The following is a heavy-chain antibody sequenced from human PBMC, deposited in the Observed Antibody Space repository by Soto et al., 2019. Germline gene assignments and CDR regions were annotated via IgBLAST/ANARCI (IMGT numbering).Heavy chain of an antibody. CDR1: GFTFSSYA. D-gene: IGHD3-3*01. Sequence: GGSLRLSCAASGFTFSSYAMSWVRQAPGKGLEWVSAISGSGGSTYYADSVKGRFTISRDNSKNTLYLQMNSLRAEDTAVYYCAEDKEWSTHYYGMDVWGQGTTVTVSS. CDR2: ISGSGGST. CDR3: AEDKEWSTHYYGMDV. J-gene: IGHJ6*02. V-gene: IGHV3-23*01.